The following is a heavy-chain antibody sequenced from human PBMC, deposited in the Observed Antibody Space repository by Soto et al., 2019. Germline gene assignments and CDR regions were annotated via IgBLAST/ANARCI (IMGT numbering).Heavy chain of an antibody. CDR1: GYTFTNYY. Sequence: SVKVSCKASGYTFTNYYIHWVRQARGQGLEWMGWINPNRGGTNFAQKFQGRVSMTRDTSITTAYMELNRLTSDDSAVYYCGRGPSPRAPAGGTPYYFAMDVWGQGTTVTVSS. D-gene: IGHD6-13*01. CDR2: INPNRGGT. V-gene: IGHV1-2*02. CDR3: GRGPSPRAPAGGTPYYFAMDV. J-gene: IGHJ6*02.